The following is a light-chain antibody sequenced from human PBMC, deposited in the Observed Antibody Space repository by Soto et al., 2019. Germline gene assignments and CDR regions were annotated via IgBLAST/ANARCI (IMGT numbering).Light chain of an antibody. Sequence: DIQMTQSPSSLSASVGDRVTITCRASQSVSTYLNWYQQKPGKAPKLLIYTASSLQSGVPSRFSGSGSGPDFPLTVSSLQPEDFATYFCQQSYSTPWTLGHGTKVDSK. J-gene: IGKJ1*01. CDR2: TAS. CDR3: QQSYSTPWT. CDR1: QSVSTY. V-gene: IGKV1-39*01.